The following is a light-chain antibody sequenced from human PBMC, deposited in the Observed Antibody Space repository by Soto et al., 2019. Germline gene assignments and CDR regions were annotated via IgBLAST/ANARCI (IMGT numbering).Light chain of an antibody. V-gene: IGLV2-14*01. Sequence: SVLTQPASVSGSPGQSITISCTGNSSDVGGYNYVSWYQQHPGKAPKLMIYDVSNRPSGVSNRFSGSKSGNTASLTISGLQAEEEADYYCSSYTSSSTPHYVFGTGTKVTVL. CDR1: SSDVGGYNY. J-gene: IGLJ1*01. CDR3: SSYTSSSTPHYV. CDR2: DVS.